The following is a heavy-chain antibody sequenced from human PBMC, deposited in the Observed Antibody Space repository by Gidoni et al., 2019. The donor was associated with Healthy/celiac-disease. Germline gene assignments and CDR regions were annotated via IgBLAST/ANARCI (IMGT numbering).Heavy chain of an antibody. D-gene: IGHD4-17*01. J-gene: IGHJ2*01. CDR1: GFPFSSYA. V-gene: IGHV3-23*01. CDR3: AKDRWGLRWYFDL. CDR2: ISGSGGST. Sequence: EVQLLESGGGLVQPGGSLRLSCAASGFPFSSYAMSWVRQAPGKGLEWGSAISGSGGSTYYADSVKGRFTISRDNSKNTLYLQMNSLRAEDTAVYYCAKDRWGLRWYFDLWGRGTLVTVSS.